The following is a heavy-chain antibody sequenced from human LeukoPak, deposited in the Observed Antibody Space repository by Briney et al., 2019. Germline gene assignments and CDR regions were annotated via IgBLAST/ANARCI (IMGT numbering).Heavy chain of an antibody. CDR1: GFTFSSYA. Sequence: QPGGSLRLSCAASGFTFSSYAMSWVRQSPGKGLERVSAISGGSGTTYSAYYADSVKGRFTISRDNSKNTLYLHMNSLRAEDTAVYYCAKFYDILTGYFDYWGQGTLVTVSS. V-gene: IGHV3-23*01. D-gene: IGHD3-9*01. CDR2: ISGGSGTTYSA. J-gene: IGHJ4*02. CDR3: AKFYDILTGYFDY.